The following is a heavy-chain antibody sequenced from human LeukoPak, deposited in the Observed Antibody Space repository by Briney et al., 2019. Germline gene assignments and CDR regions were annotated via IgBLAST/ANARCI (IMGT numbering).Heavy chain of an antibody. Sequence: KPSGTLSLTCAVHGGSFSGYYWSWIRQPPGKGLEWIGEINHSGSTNYNPSLKRRVTISVDTSKNQFSLKLSSVTAADTAVYYCAREFRLRDYYYYGMDVWGQGTTVTVSS. D-gene: IGHD3-10*01. CDR2: INHSGST. J-gene: IGHJ6*02. CDR1: GGSFSGYY. V-gene: IGHV4-34*01. CDR3: AREFRLRDYYYYGMDV.